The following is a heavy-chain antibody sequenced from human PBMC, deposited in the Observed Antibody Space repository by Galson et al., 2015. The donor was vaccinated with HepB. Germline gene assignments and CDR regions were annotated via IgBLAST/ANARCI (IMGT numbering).Heavy chain of an antibody. D-gene: IGHD1-26*01. V-gene: IGHV3-15*01. Sequence: SCKASGGTFSSYAMSWVRQAPGKGLEWVGRIKSKTDGGTTDYAAPVKGRFTISRDDSKNTLYLQMNSLKTEDTAVYYCTTGWWELLIALSVDYWGQGTLVTVSS. CDR3: TTGWWELLIALSVDY. J-gene: IGHJ4*02. CDR1: GGTFSSYA. CDR2: IKSKTDGGTT.